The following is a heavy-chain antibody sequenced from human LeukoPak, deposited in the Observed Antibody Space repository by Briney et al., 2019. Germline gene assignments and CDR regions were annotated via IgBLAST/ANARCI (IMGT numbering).Heavy chain of an antibody. V-gene: IGHV3-33*06. CDR2: IWYDGSNE. CDR3: AKPKFTVAGSNYFDY. D-gene: IGHD6-19*01. Sequence: PGRSLRLSCAASGFTFSNYAMHWVRQAPGKGLECVALIWYDGSNEFYADSVKGRFTISRDNSKNTLYLQMNSLRAEDTAVYYCAKPKFTVAGSNYFDYWGQGTLVTVSS. CDR1: GFTFSNYA. J-gene: IGHJ4*02.